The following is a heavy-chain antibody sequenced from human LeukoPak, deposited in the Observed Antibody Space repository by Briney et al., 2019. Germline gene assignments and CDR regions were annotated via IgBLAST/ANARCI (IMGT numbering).Heavy chain of an antibody. CDR2: IIPILGIA. J-gene: IGHJ5*02. D-gene: IGHD3-3*01. V-gene: IGHV1-69*04. CDR3: ARDGRIRFPVTNWFDP. CDR1: GGTFSSYA. Sequence: TVKVSCKASGGTFSSYAISWVRQAPGQGLEWMGRIIPILGIANYAQKFQGRVTITADKSTSTAYMELSSLRSEDTAVYYCARDGRIRFPVTNWFDPWGQGTLVTVSS.